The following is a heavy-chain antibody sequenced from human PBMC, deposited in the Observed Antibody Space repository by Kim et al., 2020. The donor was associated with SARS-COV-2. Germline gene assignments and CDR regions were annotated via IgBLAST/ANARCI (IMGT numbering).Heavy chain of an antibody. CDR2: IWYDGSNK. J-gene: IGHJ4*02. D-gene: IGHD6-13*01. Sequence: GGSLRLSCAASGFTFSSYGMHWVRQAPGKGLEWVAVIWYDGSNKYYADSVKGRFTISRDNSKNTLYLQMNSLRAEDTAVYYCARDLSIYRNIAAAGHFDCWGQGTLVTVSS. CDR1: GFTFSSYG. CDR3: ARDLSIYRNIAAAGHFDC. V-gene: IGHV3-33*01.